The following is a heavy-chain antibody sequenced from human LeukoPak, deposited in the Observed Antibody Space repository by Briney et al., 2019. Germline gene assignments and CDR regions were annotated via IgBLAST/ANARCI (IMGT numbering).Heavy chain of an antibody. V-gene: IGHV1-2*04. D-gene: IGHD3-22*01. CDR1: GYTFTGYY. CDR3: ARGSAMIVDPFDY. Sequence: ASVNVSCKASGYTFTGYYMHWVRQAPGQGLEWMGWINPNSGGTNYAQKFQGWVTMTRDTSISTAYMELSRLRSDDTAVYYCARGSAMIVDPFDYWGQGTLVTVSS. J-gene: IGHJ4*02. CDR2: INPNSGGT.